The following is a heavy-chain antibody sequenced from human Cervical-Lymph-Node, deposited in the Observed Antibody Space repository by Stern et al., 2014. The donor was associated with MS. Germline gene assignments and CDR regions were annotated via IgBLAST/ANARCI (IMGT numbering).Heavy chain of an antibody. CDR3: ARAGYSSTTPDY. D-gene: IGHD6-13*01. J-gene: IGHJ4*02. CDR1: GGSISSYY. V-gene: IGHV4-59*01. CDR2: IYHSGST. Sequence: QVQLQESGPGLVKPSETLSLTCTVSGGSISSYYWSWIRQPPGKGLEWIGYIYHSGSTNYNPSLKSRVTISVDTSKNQFSLKLSSVTAADTAVYYCARAGYSSTTPDYWGQGTLVTVSS.